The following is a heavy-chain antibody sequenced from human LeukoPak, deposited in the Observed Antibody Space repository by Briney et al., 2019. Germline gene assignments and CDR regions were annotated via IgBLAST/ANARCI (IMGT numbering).Heavy chain of an antibody. CDR2: ISSSGSTI. Sequence: KTGGSLRLSCVASGFTFSSYAMGWVRQAPGKGLEWVSYISSSGSTIYYADSVKGRFTISRDNAKNSLYLQMNSLRAEDTAVYYCARGWLQFTPPDAFDIWGQGTMVTVSS. V-gene: IGHV3-11*01. CDR1: GFTFSSYA. CDR3: ARGWLQFTPPDAFDI. D-gene: IGHD5-24*01. J-gene: IGHJ3*02.